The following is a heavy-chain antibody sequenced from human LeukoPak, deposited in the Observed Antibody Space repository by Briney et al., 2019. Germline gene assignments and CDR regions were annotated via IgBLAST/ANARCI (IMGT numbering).Heavy chain of an antibody. V-gene: IGHV3-30-3*01. D-gene: IGHD7-27*01. CDR2: ISYDGSNK. CDR3: AKDFNWGWDW. CDR1: GFTFSSYA. Sequence: GGSLRLSCAASGFTFSSYAMHWVRQAPGKGLEWVAVISYDGSNKYYADSVKGRFTISRDNSKNTLYLQMNSLRAEDTAVYYCAKDFNWGWDWWGQGTLVTVSS. J-gene: IGHJ4*02.